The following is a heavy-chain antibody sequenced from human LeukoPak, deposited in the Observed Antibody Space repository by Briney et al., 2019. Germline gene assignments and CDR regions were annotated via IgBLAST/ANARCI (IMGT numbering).Heavy chain of an antibody. J-gene: IGHJ4*02. CDR1: GFTFSSYS. Sequence: GGSLRLSCAASGFTFSSYSMNWVRQAPGKGLEWVSSISSSSSYIYYADSVKGRFTISRDNAKNSLYLQMNSLRAEDTAVYYCAKDKGLSSWYVGDNFDYWGQGTLVTVSS. CDR3: AKDKGLSSWYVGDNFDY. V-gene: IGHV3-21*04. D-gene: IGHD6-13*01. CDR2: ISSSSSYI.